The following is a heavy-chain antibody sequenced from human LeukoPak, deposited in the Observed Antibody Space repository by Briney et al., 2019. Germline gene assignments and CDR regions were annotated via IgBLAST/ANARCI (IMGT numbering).Heavy chain of an antibody. CDR3: ARVPDLYAHYFQK. CDR1: GYTFTAYY. J-gene: IGHJ1*01. D-gene: IGHD3-16*01. CDR2: ISPHNGDT. Sequence: ASVKVSRQTSGYTFTAYYIHWVRQAPGQGLEWMGRISPHNGDTNSAQNFQGRLTMTSDTSITTAYMELSSLTSDDTAVYYCARVPDLYAHYFQKWGQGTLLTVSS. V-gene: IGHV1-2*06.